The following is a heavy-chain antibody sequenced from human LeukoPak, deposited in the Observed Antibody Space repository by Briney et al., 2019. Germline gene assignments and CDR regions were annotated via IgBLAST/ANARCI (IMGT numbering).Heavy chain of an antibody. J-gene: IGHJ4*02. CDR2: ITDSGGST. V-gene: IGHV3-23*01. CDR1: GFTFSTYA. Sequence: GGSLRLSCAASGFTFSTYAMSWVRQAPGKGLEWVSTITDSGGSTYYADSMKGRCTISRDNSKNTLYLQMNSLRAADTAVSHCAKGRTAPSLFIDYWGQGTLVTVSS. CDR3: AKGRTAPSLFIDY. D-gene: IGHD2-21*01.